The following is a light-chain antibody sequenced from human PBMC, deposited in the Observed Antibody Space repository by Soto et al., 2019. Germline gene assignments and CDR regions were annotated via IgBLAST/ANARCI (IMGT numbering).Light chain of an antibody. CDR1: ENIYTN. V-gene: IGKV3-15*01. J-gene: IGKJ5*01. Sequence: EVVMTQSPATLSVSPGERATLSCRASENIYTNLAWYQQKPGQAPRLLFYGASTRATGLPARFSGTGSGTEFTLTINSLQAEDSAVYYCQQYYNWPRTFGQGTRLET. CDR2: GAS. CDR3: QQYYNWPRT.